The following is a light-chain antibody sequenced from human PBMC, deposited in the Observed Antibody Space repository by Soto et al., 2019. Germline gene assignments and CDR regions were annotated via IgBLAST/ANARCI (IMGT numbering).Light chain of an antibody. V-gene: IGKV2-28*01. Sequence: DLVMTQSPLSLPVTPGEPASISCRSSQSLLHSNGYNYLDWYLQKPGQSPHLLIYLGSNRASGVPDRFSGSGSGTDFTLKISRVEAEDVGVYYCMQALQTPPTFGQGTKVEIK. CDR3: MQALQTPPT. CDR1: QSLLHSNGYNY. CDR2: LGS. J-gene: IGKJ1*01.